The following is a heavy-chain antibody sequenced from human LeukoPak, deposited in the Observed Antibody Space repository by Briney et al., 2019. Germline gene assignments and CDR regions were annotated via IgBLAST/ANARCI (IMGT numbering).Heavy chain of an antibody. V-gene: IGHV1-69*05. CDR3: ARDTALITTPGGPDF. J-gene: IGHJ4*02. CDR2: IIPIFGTA. CDR1: GGTFSSYA. Sequence: SVKVSCKASGGTFSSYAISWVRQAPGQGVEWMGRIIPIFGTANYAQKFQGRVTITTDESTSTAYMELSSLRSEDTAVYYCARDTALITTPGGPDFWGQGTLVTVSS. D-gene: IGHD6-13*01.